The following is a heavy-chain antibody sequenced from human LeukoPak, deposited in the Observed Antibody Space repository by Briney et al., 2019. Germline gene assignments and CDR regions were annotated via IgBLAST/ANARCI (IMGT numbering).Heavy chain of an antibody. CDR2: IIPIFGTA. CDR3: AILVGYCSGGSCLSPSDY. D-gene: IGHD2-15*01. CDR1: GGTFSSYA. V-gene: IGHV1-69*13. Sequence: GASVKVSCKASGGTFSSYAISWVRQAPGQGLEWMGGIIPIFGTANYAQKFQGRVTITADESTSTAYMELSSLRSEDTAVYYCAILVGYCSGGSCLSPSDYWGQGTLVTVSS. J-gene: IGHJ4*02.